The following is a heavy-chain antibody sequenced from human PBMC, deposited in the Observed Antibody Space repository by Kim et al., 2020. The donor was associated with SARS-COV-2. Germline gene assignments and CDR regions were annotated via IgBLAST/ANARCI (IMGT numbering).Heavy chain of an antibody. CDR3: ARGIRSSLDC. D-gene: IGHD6-6*01. Sequence: GGSLSLSCAASGFTFSSYWMHWVRQAPGKGLVWVSCIKSDGSSTSYADSVKGRFTISRDNAKNTLYLQMNSLRAEDTAVYYCARGIRSSLDCWGQGTLVT. V-gene: IGHV3-74*01. CDR1: GFTFSSYW. J-gene: IGHJ4*02. CDR2: IKSDGSST.